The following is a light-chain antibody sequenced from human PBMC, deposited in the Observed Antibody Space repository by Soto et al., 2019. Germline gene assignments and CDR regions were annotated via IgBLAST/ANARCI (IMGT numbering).Light chain of an antibody. CDR1: QGISSY. V-gene: IGKV1-8*01. J-gene: IGKJ1*01. CDR3: QQYYSYRWT. Sequence: AIRMTQSPSSFSASTGDRVTITCRASQGISSYLAWYQQKPGKAPKLLIYAASTLQSGVPSRFSGSGSGTDFTLTISCLQSEDFATYYCQQYYSYRWTFGQGTEVEIK. CDR2: AAS.